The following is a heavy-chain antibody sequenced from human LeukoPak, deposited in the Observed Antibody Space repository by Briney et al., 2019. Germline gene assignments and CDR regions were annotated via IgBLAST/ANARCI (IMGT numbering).Heavy chain of an antibody. D-gene: IGHD2/OR15-2a*01. CDR3: AKDAYGGATFFYYIDV. Sequence: PGGSLRLSCAGSGFTFDDYVKHWGRQTPGKGLEWVSGISWNSGNIAYADFVGGRFTITIDNAKNSLSLQMNSLSDEDTAVYYCAKDAYGGATFFYYIDVWGKGTTVTVSS. CDR1: GFTFDDYV. J-gene: IGHJ6*03. CDR2: ISWNSGNI. V-gene: IGHV3-9*01.